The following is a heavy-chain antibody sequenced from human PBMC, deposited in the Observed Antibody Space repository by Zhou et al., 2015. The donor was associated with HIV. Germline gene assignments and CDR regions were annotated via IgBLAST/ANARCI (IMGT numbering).Heavy chain of an antibody. CDR1: GGTFSSYA. Sequence: QVQLVQSGAEVKKPGTSVKVSCKASGGTFSSYAITWVRQAPGQGLEWMGGIIPIFGTANYAQKFQGRVTITADESTSTAYMELSSLRSEDTAVYYCARGSIAAAGNYYYYGMDVWGQGTTVTVSS. CDR3: ARGSIAAAGNYYYYGMDV. J-gene: IGHJ6*02. V-gene: IGHV1-69*12. D-gene: IGHD6-13*01. CDR2: IIPIFGTA.